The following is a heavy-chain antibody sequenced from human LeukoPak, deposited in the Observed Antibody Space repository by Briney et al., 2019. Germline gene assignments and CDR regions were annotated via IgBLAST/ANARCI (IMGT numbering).Heavy chain of an antibody. CDR1: GYTFTSYD. CDR2: MNPNSGNT. CDR3: ARAATYYYDSSGYANWFDP. V-gene: IGHV1-8*01. Sequence: ASVKVSCKASGYTFTSYDINWVRQATGQGLEWMGWMNPNSGNTGYAQKFQGRVSMTRDTSISTAYMELNSLRSEDTAVYYCARAATYYYDSSGYANWFDPWGQGTLVTVSS. J-gene: IGHJ5*02. D-gene: IGHD3-22*01.